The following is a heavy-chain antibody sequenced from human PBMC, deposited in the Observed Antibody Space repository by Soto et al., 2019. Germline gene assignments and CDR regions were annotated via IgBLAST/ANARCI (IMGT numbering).Heavy chain of an antibody. J-gene: IGHJ4*02. V-gene: IGHV3-23*01. Sequence: DVQLLESGGGLVQPEGSLRLSCAASGFTFSSYAMGWVRQGPGKGLDWVAVVSIGGSTHYADSVRGRFTISTDTSKNTLSLQMNSLTAEDTAVYFCAKRRGAGGHLDYWGQGALVTVSS. CDR1: GFTFSSYA. D-gene: IGHD2-15*01. CDR3: AKRRGAGGHLDY. CDR2: VSIGGST.